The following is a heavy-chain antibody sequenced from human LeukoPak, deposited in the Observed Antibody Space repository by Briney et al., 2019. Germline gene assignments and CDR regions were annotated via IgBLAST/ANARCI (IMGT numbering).Heavy chain of an antibody. V-gene: IGHV1-69*13. CDR1: GGTFSSYA. CDR2: IIPIFGTA. J-gene: IGHJ4*02. CDR3: ARAKDIVLVVYASFDY. D-gene: IGHD2-8*02. Sequence: SVKVSCKASGGTFSSYAISWVRQAPGQGLEWMGGIIPIFGTANYAQKFQGRVTITADESTSTAYMELSSLRSEDTAVYYCARAKDIVLVVYASFDYWGQGTLVTVSS.